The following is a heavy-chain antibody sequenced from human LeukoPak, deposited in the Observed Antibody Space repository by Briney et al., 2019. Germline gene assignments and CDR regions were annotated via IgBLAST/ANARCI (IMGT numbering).Heavy chain of an antibody. CDR2: IRYDGSNK. V-gene: IGHV3-30*02. CDR1: GFTFSSYG. Sequence: SGGSLRLSCAASGFTFSSYGMHWVRQAPGKGLEWEAFIRYDGSNKYYADSVKGRFTISRDNSKNTLYLQMNSLRAEDTAVYYCAKMAGDGYDPDLYYFDYWGQETLVTVSS. J-gene: IGHJ4*02. CDR3: AKMAGDGYDPDLYYFDY. D-gene: IGHD5-12*01.